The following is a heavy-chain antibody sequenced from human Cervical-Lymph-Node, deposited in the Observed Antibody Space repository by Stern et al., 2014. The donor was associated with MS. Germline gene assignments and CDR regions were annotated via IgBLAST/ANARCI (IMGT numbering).Heavy chain of an antibody. V-gene: IGHV4-61*02. CDR3: ARDRGVGGLFDY. CDR1: GDSIYSGTYY. Sequence: QVQLVQSGPGLVKPTQTLSLTCTVSGDSIYSGTYYWSGIRQSAGKGLEWIGRINVSGSPNSNPSLKSRLTMSIDTSKNQFSLRLSSVTAADTAVYYCARDRGVGGLFDYWGQGTLGIVSS. CDR2: INVSGSP. D-gene: IGHD3-10*01. J-gene: IGHJ4*02.